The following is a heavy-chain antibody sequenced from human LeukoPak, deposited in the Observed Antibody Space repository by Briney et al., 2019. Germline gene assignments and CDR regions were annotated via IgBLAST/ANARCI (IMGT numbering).Heavy chain of an antibody. J-gene: IGHJ3*02. CDR3: AREPKIVTFEI. CDR2: VYAGGSI. D-gene: IGHD1-26*01. V-gene: IGHV3-66*01. Sequence: GGSLRLSCAASGFTVSSNYMSWVRQAPGKGVEWVSVVYAGGSIYYADSVKGRFTLSRDNSKNSLYLQMNSLRAEDTAVYYCAREPKIVTFEIWGQEGKVSVS. CDR1: GFTVSSNY.